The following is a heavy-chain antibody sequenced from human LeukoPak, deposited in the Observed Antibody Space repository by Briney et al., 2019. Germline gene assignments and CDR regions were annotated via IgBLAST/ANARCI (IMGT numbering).Heavy chain of an antibody. CDR3: VIWGDYDVLTGYYVPDY. Sequence: PGASLRLSCVASGFTFSNYAMSWVRQAPGKGLEWVSAITGSGTSTYYADSLKGRFTISRDNSKNTVFLQMNRLRHEDTAIYYCVIWGDYDVLTGYYVPDYWGQGTLVTVSS. J-gene: IGHJ4*02. CDR1: GFTFSNYA. D-gene: IGHD3-9*01. CDR2: ITGSGTST. V-gene: IGHV3-23*01.